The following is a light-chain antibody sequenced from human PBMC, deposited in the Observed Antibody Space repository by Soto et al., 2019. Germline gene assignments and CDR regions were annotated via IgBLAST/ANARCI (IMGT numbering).Light chain of an antibody. J-gene: IGKJ2*01. V-gene: IGKV2-30*01. CDR2: KVS. CDR3: MQGTGWPRT. Sequence: DIVMTQSPLSLPVTLGQPASISCRSSQSLLYSDGNTYLNWFQQRPGQSPRRLIYKVSNRDSGVPARFSGRGSGTDFTLKISSVEAEDVGVYYCMQGTGWPRTFGQGTKLEIK. CDR1: QSLLYSDGNTY.